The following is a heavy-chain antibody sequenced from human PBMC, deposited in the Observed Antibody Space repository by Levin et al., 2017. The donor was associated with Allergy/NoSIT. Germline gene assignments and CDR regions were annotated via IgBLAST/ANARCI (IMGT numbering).Heavy chain of an antibody. V-gene: IGHV3-23*01. CDR2: INATGGKT. D-gene: IGHD1-26*01. CDR1: GFTFSTYA. J-gene: IGHJ4*02. CDR3: AKDARGQLPEQFDY. Sequence: GGSLRLSCAASGFTFSTYAMTWVRQAPGKGLEWVSGINATGGKTYYADSVKGRFTISRDNSKNILYLQMNSLRAEDTALYYCAKDARGQLPEQFDYWGQGTLVTVSS.